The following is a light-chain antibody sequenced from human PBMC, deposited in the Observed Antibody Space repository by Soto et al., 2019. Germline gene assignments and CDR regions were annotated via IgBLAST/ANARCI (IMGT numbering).Light chain of an antibody. J-gene: IGKJ2*01. V-gene: IGKV3-20*01. CDR3: QQYGTTRYT. Sequence: IVLTQSPGALSVSPGERATLSCRASRTVRNSYLAWYQQKAGQAPRLLIYGASVRTPGTPDRFSGSGSGTDFILTISRLEPEDSAVYYCQQYGTTRYTFGQGTKLEIK. CDR2: GAS. CDR1: RTVRNSY.